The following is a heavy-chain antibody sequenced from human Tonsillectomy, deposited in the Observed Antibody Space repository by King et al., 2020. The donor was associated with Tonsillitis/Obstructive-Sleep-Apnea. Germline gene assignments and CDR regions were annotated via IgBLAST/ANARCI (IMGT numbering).Heavy chain of an antibody. D-gene: IGHD4-11*01. CDR2: FDPEDGET. V-gene: IGHV1-24*01. Sequence: VQLVESGAEVKKPGASVKVSCRVSGYTLTELSMHWVRQAPGKGLEWMGGFDPEDGETIYAQKFHGRVTMTEDTSTDTAYMELSSLRSEDTAVYYCATGATVTSYMDVWGRGTTVTVSS. CDR1: GYTLTELS. J-gene: IGHJ6*03. CDR3: ATGATVTSYMDV.